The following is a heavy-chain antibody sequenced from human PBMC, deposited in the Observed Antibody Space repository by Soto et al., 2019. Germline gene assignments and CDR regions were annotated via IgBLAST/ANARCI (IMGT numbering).Heavy chain of an antibody. Sequence: GGSLRLSCAASGFTFSISEMNWVRQAPGKGLEWVSYISNSGNTIYYADSVKGRFAISRDNARNSLYLQMNSLRAEDTAVYYCARGVEMATLAVRYYFDFWGQGTLVTVSS. J-gene: IGHJ4*02. CDR2: ISNSGNTI. V-gene: IGHV3-48*03. CDR1: GFTFSISE. CDR3: ARGVEMATLAVRYYFDF. D-gene: IGHD5-12*01.